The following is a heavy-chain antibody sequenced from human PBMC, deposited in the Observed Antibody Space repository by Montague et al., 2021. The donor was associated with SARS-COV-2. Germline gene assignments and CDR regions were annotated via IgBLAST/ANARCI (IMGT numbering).Heavy chain of an antibody. CDR2: ISYSGST. V-gene: IGHV4-31*03. D-gene: IGHD6-13*01. CDR1: GGSISTSDYY. CDR3: ARAPYTSSWYWLFDY. J-gene: IGHJ4*02. Sequence: TLFLTCTVSGGSISTSDYYWSWIRQHPGKGLEWIGYISYSGSTYYNPSLTSRLTISVDTSENQFSLRLTSVTAADTAVYYCARAPYTSSWYWLFDYWGQGTLVTVSS.